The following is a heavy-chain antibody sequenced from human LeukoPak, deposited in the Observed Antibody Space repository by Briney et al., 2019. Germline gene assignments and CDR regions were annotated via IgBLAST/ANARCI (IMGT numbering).Heavy chain of an antibody. J-gene: IGHJ3*02. V-gene: IGHV3-49*04. CDR3: TRDQNYYDSSGYSDAFDI. D-gene: IGHD3-22*01. CDR2: IRSKAYGGTT. CDR1: GFTFGDYA. Sequence: GGSLRLSCTASGFTFGDYAMSWVRQAPGKGLEWVGFIRSKAYGGTTEYAASVKGRFTISRDDSKSIAYLQMNSLKTEDTAVYYCTRDQNYYDSSGYSDAFDIWGQGTMVTVSS.